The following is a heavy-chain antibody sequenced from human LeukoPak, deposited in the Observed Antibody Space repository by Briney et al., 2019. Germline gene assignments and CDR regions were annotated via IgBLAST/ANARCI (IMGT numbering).Heavy chain of an antibody. J-gene: IGHJ4*02. Sequence: GESLKISCEASGHSFTNHWIGWVRQMPGKGLEWMGIIYPGDSDTRYSPSFQGQVTISADKSISTAYLQWSSLKASDTAMYYCARPSYGHLGYWGQGTLVTVSS. V-gene: IGHV5-51*01. D-gene: IGHD5-18*01. CDR3: ARPSYGHLGY. CDR1: GHSFTNHW. CDR2: IYPGDSDT.